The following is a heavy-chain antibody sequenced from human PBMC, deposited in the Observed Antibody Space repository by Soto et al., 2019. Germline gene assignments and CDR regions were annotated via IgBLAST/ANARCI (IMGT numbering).Heavy chain of an antibody. D-gene: IGHD1-1*01. CDR2: IYPGDSDT. J-gene: IGHJ6*03. CDR3: ARLGHNRDYYMDV. V-gene: IGHV5-51*01. CDR1: GYSFTSYW. Sequence: PGESLKISCKGSGYSFTSYWMGWVRQMPGKGLEWMGIIYPGDSDTRYSPSFQGQVTISADKSISTAYLQWSSLKASDTAMYYCARLGHNRDYYMDVWGKGTTVTVSS.